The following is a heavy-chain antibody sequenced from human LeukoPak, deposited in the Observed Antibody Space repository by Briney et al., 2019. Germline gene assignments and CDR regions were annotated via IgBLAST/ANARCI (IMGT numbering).Heavy chain of an antibody. CDR2: IKEDGNEK. CDR3: ARERPVGATPFDF. D-gene: IGHD1-26*01. J-gene: IGHJ4*02. CDR1: GFTFSNYW. Sequence: GGSLRLSCGASGFTFSNYWMSWVRQAPGKGLEWVGNIKEDGNEKHLVDSVKGRFTISRDNAKNSLYLQMNSLRGEDTAVYFCARERPVGATPFDFWGQGTLVTVSS. V-gene: IGHV3-7*01.